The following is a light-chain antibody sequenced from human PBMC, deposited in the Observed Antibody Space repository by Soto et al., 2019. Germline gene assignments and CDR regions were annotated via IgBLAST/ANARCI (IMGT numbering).Light chain of an antibody. J-gene: IGLJ2*01. Sequence: QSALTQPASVSGSPGQSITISCTGTSSDVGGYNYVSWYQQFPGKAPKLMIYEVSHRPSGVSNRFSGSKSGNTASLTISGLQAEDEADYYCSSYTSSNTEVFGGGTQLTVL. CDR2: EVS. CDR1: SSDVGGYNY. V-gene: IGLV2-14*01. CDR3: SSYTSSNTEV.